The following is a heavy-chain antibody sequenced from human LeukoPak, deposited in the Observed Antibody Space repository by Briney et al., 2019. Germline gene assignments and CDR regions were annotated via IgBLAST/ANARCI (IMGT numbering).Heavy chain of an antibody. CDR1: GFTVSSTY. J-gene: IGHJ4*02. CDR3: ASRHCSGGGCYFAGADPFDY. CDR2: IYSGGNI. D-gene: IGHD2-15*01. Sequence: GGSLRLSCAASGFTVSSTYMSWVRQAPGKGLEWVSVIYSGGNIYYIDSVKGRFTISRDTSRNTLYLQMNSLRAEDTAVYFCASRHCSGGGCYFAGADPFDYWGQGTLVTVSS. V-gene: IGHV3-53*01.